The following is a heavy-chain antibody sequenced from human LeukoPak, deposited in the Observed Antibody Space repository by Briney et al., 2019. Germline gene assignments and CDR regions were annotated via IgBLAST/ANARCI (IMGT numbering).Heavy chain of an antibody. CDR1: GYTFTSYY. V-gene: IGHV1-46*01. CDR3: ARDRADCSSTSCYGDVFDY. CDR2: INPSGGST. D-gene: IGHD2-2*01. J-gene: IGHJ4*02. Sequence: ASVKVSCKASGYTFTSYYMHWVRQAPGQGLEWMGIINPSGGSTSYAQKFQGRVTMTRDTSTSTVYMELSSLRSEDTAVYYCARDRADCSSTSCYGDVFDYWGQGTLVTVSS.